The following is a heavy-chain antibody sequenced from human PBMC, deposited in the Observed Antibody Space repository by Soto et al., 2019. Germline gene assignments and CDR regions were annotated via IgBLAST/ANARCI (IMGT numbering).Heavy chain of an antibody. V-gene: IGHV4-30-4*01. D-gene: IGHD3-16*01. J-gene: IGHJ5*02. CDR1: GGSISSGDYY. CDR2: IYYSGST. Sequence: SETLSLTCXVSGGSISSGDYYWSWIRQPPGKGLEWIGYIYYSGSTYYNPSLKSRVTISVDTSKNQFSLKLSSVTAADTAVYYCARRGYDYVWVDWFDPWGQGTLVTVSS. CDR3: ARRGYDYVWVDWFDP.